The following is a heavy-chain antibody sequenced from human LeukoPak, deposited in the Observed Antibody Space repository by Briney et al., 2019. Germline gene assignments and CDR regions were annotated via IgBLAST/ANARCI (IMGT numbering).Heavy chain of an antibody. V-gene: IGHV3-21*01. CDR3: ARDGDTMVRGVIPS. CDR2: ISSSSSYI. D-gene: IGHD3-10*01. J-gene: IGHJ5*02. CDR1: GFTFSSYS. Sequence: GGSLRLSCAASGFTFSSYSMNWVRQAPGKGLEWVSSISSSSSYIYYADSVKGRFTISRDNAKNSLYLQMNSLRAEDTAVYYCARDGDTMVRGVIPSWGQGTLVTVSS.